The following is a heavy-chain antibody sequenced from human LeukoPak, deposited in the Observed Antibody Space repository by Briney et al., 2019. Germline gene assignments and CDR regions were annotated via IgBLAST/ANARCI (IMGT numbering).Heavy chain of an antibody. J-gene: IGHJ4*02. Sequence: LSLTCAVSGYSITSSSWWGWIRQPPGKGLEWVSVISDSGGSTYNADSVKGRFTISRDNSKNTLYLQMNSLRAEDTAVYYCARDRGSYSIDYWGQGTLVTVSS. CDR1: GYSITSSS. CDR3: ARDRGSYSIDY. CDR2: ISDSGGST. D-gene: IGHD1-26*01. V-gene: IGHV3-23*01.